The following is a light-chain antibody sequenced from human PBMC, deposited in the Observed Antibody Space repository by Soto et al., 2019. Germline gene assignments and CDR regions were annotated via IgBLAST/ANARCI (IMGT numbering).Light chain of an antibody. Sequence: QSALTQPASVSGSPGQSITISCTGTSFDVGGYNYVSWYQQHPGKAPELMIYDVNNRPSGISNRFSGSKSGNTASLTISGLQAEDEADYYCSSYTSSSPVVFGGGTKLTVL. CDR3: SSYTSSSPVV. J-gene: IGLJ2*01. CDR2: DVN. V-gene: IGLV2-14*01. CDR1: SFDVGGYNY.